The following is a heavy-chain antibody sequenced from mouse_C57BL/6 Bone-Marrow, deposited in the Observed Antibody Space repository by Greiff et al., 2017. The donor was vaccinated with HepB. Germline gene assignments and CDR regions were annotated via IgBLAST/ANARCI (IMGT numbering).Heavy chain of an antibody. V-gene: IGHV5-15*01. CDR2: ISNLAYSI. J-gene: IGHJ4*01. CDR1: GFTFSDYG. D-gene: IGHD5-1-1*01. CDR3: ARQKYALYAMDY. Sequence: EVKLQESGGGLVQPGGSLKLSCAASGFTFSDYGMAWVRQAPRKGPEWVAFISNLAYSIYYADTVTGRFTISRENAKNTRYLEMSSLRSEDTAMYYCARQKYALYAMDYWGQGTSVTVSS.